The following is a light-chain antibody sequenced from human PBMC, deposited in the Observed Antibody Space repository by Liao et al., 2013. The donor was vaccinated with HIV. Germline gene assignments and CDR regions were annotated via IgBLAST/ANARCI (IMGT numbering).Light chain of an antibody. Sequence: SYVLTQPPSVSVAPGKTASITCGGNNIGSKSVHWYQQKPGQAPVLVIYYDSDRPSGIPERFSGSNSGNTATLTISGTQAVDEADYYCQVWDRKTGASFGAGTKVTVL. CDR2: YDS. J-gene: IGLJ1*01. CDR1: NIGSKS. CDR3: QVWDRKTGAS. V-gene: IGLV3-21*01.